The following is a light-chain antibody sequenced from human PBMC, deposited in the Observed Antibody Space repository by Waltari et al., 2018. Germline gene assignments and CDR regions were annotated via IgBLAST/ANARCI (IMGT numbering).Light chain of an antibody. CDR2: KDT. V-gene: IGLV3-27*01. J-gene: IGLJ2*01. CDR1: VLAEKY. CDR3: HAAADNNWF. Sequence: YDLTQPSSVSVSPGQTATITCSGDVLAEKYVRWFQQKPGRAPTLILYKDTERPSGIPERFSGSSSGSTVTLTIRGALLEDEADYHCHAAADNNWFFGGGTKLTVL.